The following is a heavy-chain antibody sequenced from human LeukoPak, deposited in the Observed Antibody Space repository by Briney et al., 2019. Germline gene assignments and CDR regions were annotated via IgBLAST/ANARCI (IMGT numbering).Heavy chain of an antibody. Sequence: PGGSLRLSCAASGFTFSSYAMHWVRQAPGKGLEWVAVISYDGSNKYYADSVKGRFTISRDNSKNTLYLQMNSLRAEDTAVYYCARVYDSYYYYYGMDVWGQGTTVTVSS. V-gene: IGHV3-30*04. CDR2: ISYDGSNK. CDR1: GFTFSSYA. D-gene: IGHD2-21*02. J-gene: IGHJ6*02. CDR3: ARVYDSYYYYYGMDV.